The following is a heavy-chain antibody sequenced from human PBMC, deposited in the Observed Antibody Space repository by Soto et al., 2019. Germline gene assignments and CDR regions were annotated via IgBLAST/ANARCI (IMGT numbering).Heavy chain of an antibody. CDR3: ARVRSMTGTGFYYFDY. Sequence: PSETLSLTCAVSGYSITTGFYWGWIRQPPGKGLEWIGSIYYSGNTYYNPSLKSRVTISVDTSKNQFSLRLSSVTAADTAVYYCARVRSMTGTGFYYFDYWGQGTLVTVSS. J-gene: IGHJ4*02. V-gene: IGHV4-38-2*01. CDR2: IYYSGNT. D-gene: IGHD1-7*01. CDR1: GYSITTGFY.